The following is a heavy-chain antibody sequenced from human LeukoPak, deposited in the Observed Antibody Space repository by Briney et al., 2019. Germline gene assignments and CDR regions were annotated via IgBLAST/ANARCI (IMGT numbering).Heavy chain of an antibody. CDR3: AREETYYYDSSGYPPSY. J-gene: IGHJ4*02. V-gene: IGHV3-7*01. D-gene: IGHD3-22*01. Sequence: GGSLRLSCAASGFTFSSYWMSWARQAPGKGLEWVANIKQDGSEKYYVDSVKGRFTISRDNAKNSLYLQMNSLRAEDTAVYYCAREETYYYDSSGYPPSYWGQGTLVTVSS. CDR1: GFTFSSYW. CDR2: IKQDGSEK.